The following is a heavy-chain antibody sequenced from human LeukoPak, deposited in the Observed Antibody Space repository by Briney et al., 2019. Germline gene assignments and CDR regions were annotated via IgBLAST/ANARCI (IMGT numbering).Heavy chain of an antibody. CDR2: IYYSGST. J-gene: IGHJ4*02. CDR1: GASISSYY. V-gene: IGHV4-59*01. Sequence: SETLSLTCTVSGASISSYYWSWIRQPPGKGLEWIGYIYYSGSTNYNPSLKSRVTISVDTSKNQFSLKLSSVTAADTAVYYCAADYVWESYRGYYFDYWGQGTLVTVSS. CDR3: AADYVWESYRGYYFDY. D-gene: IGHD3-16*02.